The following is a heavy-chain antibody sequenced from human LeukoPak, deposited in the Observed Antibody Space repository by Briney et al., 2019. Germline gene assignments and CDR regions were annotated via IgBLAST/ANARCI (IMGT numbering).Heavy chain of an antibody. D-gene: IGHD3-10*01. J-gene: IGHJ4*02. Sequence: GRSLRLSCAASGFTFSSYGMHWVRQAPGKGLEWVAVIWYDGSNKYYADSVKGRFTISRDNSKNTLYLQMNSLRAEDTAVYYCARAREDTMVRGVTVLDYWGQGTLVAVSS. CDR1: GFTFSSYG. CDR2: IWYDGSNK. CDR3: ARAREDTMVRGVTVLDY. V-gene: IGHV3-33*01.